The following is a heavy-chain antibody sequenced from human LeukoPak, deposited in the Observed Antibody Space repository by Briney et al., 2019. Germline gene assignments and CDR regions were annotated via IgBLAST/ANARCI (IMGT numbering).Heavy chain of an antibody. CDR2: INTNTGNP. CDR3: AREVFGYYDSSGYYYYYYGMDV. D-gene: IGHD3-22*01. V-gene: IGHV7-4-1*02. J-gene: IGHJ6*02. CDR1: GYTFTSYA. Sequence: ASVKVSCKASGYTFTSYAMNWVRQAPGQGPEWMGWINTNTGNPTYAQGFTGRFVFSLDTSVSTAYLQISSLKAEDTAVYYCAREVFGYYDSSGYYYYYYGMDVWGQGTTVTVSS.